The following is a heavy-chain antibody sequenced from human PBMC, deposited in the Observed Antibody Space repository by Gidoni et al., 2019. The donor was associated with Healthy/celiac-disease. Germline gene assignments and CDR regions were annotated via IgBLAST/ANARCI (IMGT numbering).Heavy chain of an antibody. CDR3: AKDKYSSSPCYFDS. D-gene: IGHD6-6*01. Sequence: QVQLVESGGGVVQPGRSLRLSCAASGFTFSNYGMPWVRQAPGKGLEWVAVISYDGSNKDYADSVKGRFTISRDNSKNTLYLQMNSLKTEDTAVYYCAKDKYSSSPCYFDSWGQGTLVTVSS. CDR1: GFTFSNYG. V-gene: IGHV3-30*18. CDR2: ISYDGSNK. J-gene: IGHJ4*02.